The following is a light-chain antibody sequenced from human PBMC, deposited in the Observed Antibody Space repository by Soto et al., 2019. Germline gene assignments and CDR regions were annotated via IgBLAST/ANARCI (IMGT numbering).Light chain of an antibody. J-gene: IGKJ4*01. CDR3: QQYTKWPLT. CDR1: QSVYSN. V-gene: IGKV3-15*01. Sequence: EIVMTQSPATLSVSPGERATLSCRASQSVYSNLACYQQKPGQAPRLLIYHASTRATGIPARFSGGGSGTEFTHTISSLQSEEFAVYYCQQYTKWPLTFGGGTKVEIK. CDR2: HAS.